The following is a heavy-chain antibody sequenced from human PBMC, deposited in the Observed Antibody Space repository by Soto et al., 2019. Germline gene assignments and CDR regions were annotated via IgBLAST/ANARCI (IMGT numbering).Heavy chain of an antibody. D-gene: IGHD6-19*01. CDR3: ARESNGGIAVAGYFDY. V-gene: IGHV4-59*01. J-gene: IGHJ4*02. Sequence: QVQLQESGPGLVKPSETLSLTCTVSGGSISSYYWSWIRQPPGKGLEWIGYIYYSGSTNYNPSLKSRVTISVDTSKNQFSLKLSSVTAADTAVYYCARESNGGIAVAGYFDYWGQGTLVTVSS. CDR1: GGSISSYY. CDR2: IYYSGST.